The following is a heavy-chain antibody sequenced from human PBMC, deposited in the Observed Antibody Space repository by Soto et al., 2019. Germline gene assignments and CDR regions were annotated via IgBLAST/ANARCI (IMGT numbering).Heavy chain of an antibody. CDR1: GFTFDDYA. CDR3: AKDIPLAA. CDR2: ISWNSGSI. V-gene: IGHV3-9*01. J-gene: IGHJ5*02. D-gene: IGHD3-16*02. Sequence: EVQLVESGGGLVQPGRSLRLSCAASGFTFDDYAMHWVRQAPGKGLEWVSGISWNSGSIGYADSVKGRFTISRDNAKNSLYLQMNSLRAEDTALYYCAKDIPLAAWGQGTLVTVSS.